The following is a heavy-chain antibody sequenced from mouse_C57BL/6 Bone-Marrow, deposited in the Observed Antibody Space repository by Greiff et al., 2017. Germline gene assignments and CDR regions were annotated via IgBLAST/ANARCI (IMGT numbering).Heavy chain of an antibody. CDR2: IRLKSDNYAT. D-gene: IGHD2-3*01. V-gene: IGHV6-3*01. CDR3: TGLRWLLR. CDR1: GFTFSNYW. J-gene: IGHJ2*01. Sequence: EVKLLESGGGLVQPGGSMKLSCVASGFTFSNYWMNWVRQSPEKGLEWVAQIRLKSDNYATHYAESVKGRFTISRDDSKSSVYLQMNNLRAEDTGIYYCTGLRWLLRWGQGTTLTVAS.